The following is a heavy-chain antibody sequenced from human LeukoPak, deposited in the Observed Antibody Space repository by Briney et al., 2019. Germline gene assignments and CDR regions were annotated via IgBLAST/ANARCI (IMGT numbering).Heavy chain of an antibody. CDR3: ANMVRGVIPDVHPFDY. J-gene: IGHJ4*02. V-gene: IGHV1-2*02. CDR2: INPNSGGT. Sequence: ASVKVSCKASGYTFTGYYMHWVRQAPGQGLEWMGWINPNSGGTNYAQKFQGRVTMTRDTSISTAYMELSRLGSDDTAVYYCANMVRGVIPDVHPFDYWGQGTLVTVSS. CDR1: GYTFTGYY. D-gene: IGHD3-10*01.